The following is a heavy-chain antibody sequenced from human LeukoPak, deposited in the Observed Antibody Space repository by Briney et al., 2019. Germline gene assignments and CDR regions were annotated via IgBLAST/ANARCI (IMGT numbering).Heavy chain of an antibody. J-gene: IGHJ3*02. CDR1: GLTFDDYA. V-gene: IGHV3-9*03. CDR3: AKDMGEMATYAFDI. Sequence: GGSLRLSCAASGLTFDDYAMHWVRQAPGKGLEWVSGISWNSGSIGYADSVKGRFTISRDNAKNSLYLQMNSLRAEDMALYYCAKDMGEMATYAFDIWGQGTMVTVSS. CDR2: ISWNSGSI. D-gene: IGHD5-24*01.